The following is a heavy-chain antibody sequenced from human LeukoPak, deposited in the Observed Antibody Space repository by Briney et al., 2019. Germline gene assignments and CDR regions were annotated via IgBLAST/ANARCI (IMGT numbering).Heavy chain of an antibody. Sequence: SQTLSLTCTVSDGSISSDDYYWSWIRQPPGKGLEWMGYIYYSGSTYYNPSLKSRVTISVDTSKNQFSLNLSSVTAADTAVYYCARDTSRITGTGSGYFDYWGPGTLVTVSS. V-gene: IGHV4-30-4*08. D-gene: IGHD1/OR15-1a*01. J-gene: IGHJ4*02. CDR2: IYYSGST. CDR3: ARDTSRITGTGSGYFDY. CDR1: DGSISSDDYY.